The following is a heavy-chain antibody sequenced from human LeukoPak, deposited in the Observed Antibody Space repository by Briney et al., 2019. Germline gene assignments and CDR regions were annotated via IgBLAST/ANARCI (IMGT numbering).Heavy chain of an antibody. CDR3: ARGIGLDYDSSGLD. V-gene: IGHV1-46*01. Sequence: SVTVSCKASGYTFTNYYMHWVRQAPGQGLEWMGVIHPSGGSTSFAQKFQGRVTMTRDTSTSTVYMELSSLRSDDTAVYYCARGIGLDYDSSGLDWGQGTLVTVSS. J-gene: IGHJ4*02. CDR2: IHPSGGST. CDR1: GYTFTNYY. D-gene: IGHD3-22*01.